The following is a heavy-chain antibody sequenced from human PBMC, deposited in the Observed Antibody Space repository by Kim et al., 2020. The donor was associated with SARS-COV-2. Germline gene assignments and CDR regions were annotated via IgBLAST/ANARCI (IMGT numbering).Heavy chain of an antibody. CDR2: IIPIFGTA. Sequence: SVKVSCKASGGTFSSYAISWVRQAPGQGLEWMGGIIPIFGTANYAQKFQGRVTITADESTSTAYMELSSLTSEDTAVDYCAREGGEMATIHFDYWGQGTLVTVSS. CDR3: AREGGEMATIHFDY. D-gene: IGHD3-16*01. J-gene: IGHJ4*02. CDR1: GGTFSSYA. V-gene: IGHV1-69*13.